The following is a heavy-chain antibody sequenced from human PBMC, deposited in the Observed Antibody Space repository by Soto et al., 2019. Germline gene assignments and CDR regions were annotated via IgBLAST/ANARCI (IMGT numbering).Heavy chain of an antibody. Sequence: SETLSLTCAVYGGSFSGYYWIWIRQPPGKGLEWIGEINHSGSTNYNPSLKSRVTISVDTSKNQFSLKLSSVTAADTAVYFCARAYYNSGWYWAFHIWGQGTMVTVSS. V-gene: IGHV4-34*01. CDR2: INHSGST. D-gene: IGHD6-19*01. CDR3: ARAYYNSGWYWAFHI. CDR1: GGSFSGYY. J-gene: IGHJ3*02.